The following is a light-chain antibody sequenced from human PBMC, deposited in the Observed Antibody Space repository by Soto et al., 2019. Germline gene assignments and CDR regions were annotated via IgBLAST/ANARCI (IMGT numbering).Light chain of an antibody. Sequence: EVVLTRSPGTLSLSPGERATLSCRASQSVSSSYLAWYQQKPGQAPRLLVYDASSRATGIPDRFSGSGSGTDFTLTITRLEPEDFEVYYCQHYGSSPKTFGQGTKVDIK. CDR1: QSVSSSY. J-gene: IGKJ1*01. CDR3: QHYGSSPKT. CDR2: DAS. V-gene: IGKV3-20*01.